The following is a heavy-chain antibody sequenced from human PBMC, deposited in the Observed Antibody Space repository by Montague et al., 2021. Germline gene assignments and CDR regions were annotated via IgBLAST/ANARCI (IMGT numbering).Heavy chain of an antibody. D-gene: IGHD3-10*01. CDR2: VRHIGST. J-gene: IGHJ4*02. V-gene: IGHV4-34*01. Sequence: SETLSLTCGVYGGSLSEHYWTWIRQSPEKGLVWIGEVRHIGSTNYNPSLKSRVTMSVDKSKNQFSLKLRSVTAADTAVYYCASDRGPFDYWGQGTVVTVSS. CDR1: GGSLSEHY. CDR3: ASDRGPFDY.